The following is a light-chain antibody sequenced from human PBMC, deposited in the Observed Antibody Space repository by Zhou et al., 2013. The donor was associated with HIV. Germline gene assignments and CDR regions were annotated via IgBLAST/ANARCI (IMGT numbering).Light chain of an antibody. V-gene: IGKV1-5*03. CDR3: QHYTSFSGT. J-gene: IGKJ3*01. CDR1: QSISSW. Sequence: DIQMTQSPSSLSASVGDRVTITCRASQSISSWLAWYQQKPGKAPKLLIYKASTLESGVPSRFSGSGSGTEFTLTINNLQPDDVATYYCQHYTSFSGTFGPGTRVDIK. CDR2: KAS.